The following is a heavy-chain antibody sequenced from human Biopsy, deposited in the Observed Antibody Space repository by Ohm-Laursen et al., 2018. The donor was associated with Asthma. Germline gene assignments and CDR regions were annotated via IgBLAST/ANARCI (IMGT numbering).Heavy chain of an antibody. V-gene: IGHV4-59*01. J-gene: IGHJ5*02. Sequence: SETLSLTWTVSGGSISSDYWSWLRQSPGKGLEWIGYIHNSGNTNYNPSLKGRVTISLDTSKNHFSLRLSFVTAADTAVYFCARGQGRGIQLWSLDPWGQGTLVTVSS. D-gene: IGHD5-18*01. CDR3: ARGQGRGIQLWSLDP. CDR1: GGSISSDY. CDR2: IHNSGNT.